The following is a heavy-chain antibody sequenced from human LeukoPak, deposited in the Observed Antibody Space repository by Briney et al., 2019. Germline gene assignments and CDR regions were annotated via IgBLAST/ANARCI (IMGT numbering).Heavy chain of an antibody. Sequence: SVKVSCKASGGAFSSYTISWVRQAPGQGLEWMGRIIPILGIANYAQKFQGRVTITADKSTSTAYMELSSLRSEDTAVYYCARTPWMIGSGDCLYFDYWGQGTLVTVSS. CDR2: IIPILGIA. J-gene: IGHJ4*02. D-gene: IGHD2-21*01. V-gene: IGHV1-69*02. CDR1: GGAFSSYT. CDR3: ARTPWMIGSGDCLYFDY.